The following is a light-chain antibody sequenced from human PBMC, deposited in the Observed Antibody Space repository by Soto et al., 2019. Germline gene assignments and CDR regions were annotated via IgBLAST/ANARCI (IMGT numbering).Light chain of an antibody. J-gene: IGKJ2*01. Sequence: IVVTQSPDSLAVSLGERATINCKFSQTVLYSSNNKNYLAWYQQKPGQPPKLLIDWASTRESGVPDRFSGSGSGAYVTLTIGSMTTEDEAVYYCQQYYSTPYTFGQAAKLQIK. V-gene: IGKV4-1*01. CDR2: WAS. CDR1: QTVLYSSNNKNY. CDR3: QQYYSTPYT.